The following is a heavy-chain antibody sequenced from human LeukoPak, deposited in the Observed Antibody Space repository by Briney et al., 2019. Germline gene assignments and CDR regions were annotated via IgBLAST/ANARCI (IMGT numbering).Heavy chain of an antibody. D-gene: IGHD6-13*01. CDR3: ANIAAAGPDAFDI. Sequence: SETLSLTCSVSGGSIISSSSYWGWMRQPPGKGLEWIGSIYYSGSTYYNPSLKSRVTISVDTSKNQFSLQLNSVTPEDTAVYYCANIAAAGPDAFDIWGQGTMVTVSS. CDR2: IYYSGST. J-gene: IGHJ3*02. V-gene: IGHV4-39*07. CDR1: GGSIISSSSY.